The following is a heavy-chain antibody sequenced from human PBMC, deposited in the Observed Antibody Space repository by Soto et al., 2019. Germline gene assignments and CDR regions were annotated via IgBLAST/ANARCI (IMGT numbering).Heavy chain of an antibody. V-gene: IGHV3-23*01. CDR2: ISGSGGST. Sequence: EVQLLESGGGLVQPGGSLRLSCAASGFTFSSYAMSWVRQAPGKGLEWVSAISGSGGSTYYADSVKGRFTISRDNSKNTLYLQMNSLRAEDAAVYYCAKYGGKDVVVVAATLYYWGQGTLVTVSS. J-gene: IGHJ4*02. D-gene: IGHD2-15*01. CDR1: GFTFSSYA. CDR3: AKYGGKDVVVVAATLYY.